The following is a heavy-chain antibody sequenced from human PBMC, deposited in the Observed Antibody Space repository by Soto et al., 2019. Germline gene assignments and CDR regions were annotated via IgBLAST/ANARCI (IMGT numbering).Heavy chain of an antibody. CDR1: GYSFTSYW. J-gene: IGHJ4*02. Sequence: GESLKISCKGSGYSFTSYWIGWVRQMPGKGLEWMGIIYPGDSDTRYSPSFQGQVTISADKSISTAYLQWSSLKASDTTMYYCASGPIYQLPKYYFDYWGQGTLVTVSS. D-gene: IGHD2-2*01. CDR3: ASGPIYQLPKYYFDY. V-gene: IGHV5-51*01. CDR2: IYPGDSDT.